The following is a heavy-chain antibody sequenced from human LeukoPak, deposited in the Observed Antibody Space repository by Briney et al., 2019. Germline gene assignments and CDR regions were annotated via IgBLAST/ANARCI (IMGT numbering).Heavy chain of an antibody. Sequence: ATVKISCKASGYTFTDYYMHWVQQAPGKGPEWMGRVDPEGGETIYAEKFQGRVTITADTSTDTAYMELSSLRSEDTAVYYCATGQDIVVVPAAIENYYYYMDVWGKGTTVTVSS. CDR1: GYTFTDYY. CDR3: ATGQDIVVVPAAIENYYYYMDV. J-gene: IGHJ6*03. V-gene: IGHV1-69-2*01. CDR2: VDPEGGET. D-gene: IGHD2-2*01.